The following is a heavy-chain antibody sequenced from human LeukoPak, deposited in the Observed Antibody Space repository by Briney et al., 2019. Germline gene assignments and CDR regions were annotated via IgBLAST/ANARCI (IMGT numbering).Heavy chain of an antibody. J-gene: IGHJ6*02. Sequence: ASVKVSCKASGYTFTGYYMHWVQQAPGQGLEWMGWINPNSGGTNYAQKFQGRVTMTRDTSISTAYMELSRLRSDDTAVYYCARAYYYDSSGYLLVGYYYGMDVWGQGTTVTVSS. D-gene: IGHD3-22*01. CDR3: ARAYYYDSSGYLLVGYYYGMDV. V-gene: IGHV1-2*02. CDR1: GYTFTGYY. CDR2: INPNSGGT.